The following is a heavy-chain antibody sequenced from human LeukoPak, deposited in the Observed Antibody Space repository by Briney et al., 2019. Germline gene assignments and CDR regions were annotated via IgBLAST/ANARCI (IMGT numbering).Heavy chain of an antibody. CDR1: GGTFSSYA. J-gene: IGHJ6*03. Sequence: ASVKVSCKASGGTFSSYAISWVRQAPGQGLEWMGGIIPIFGTANYAQKFQGRVTITADESTSTAYMELSSLRSEDTAVYYCARGSIGDGYNLAVYYYYMDVWGRGTTVTISS. CDR2: IIPIFGTA. D-gene: IGHD5-24*01. V-gene: IGHV1-69*01. CDR3: ARGSIGDGYNLAVYYYYMDV.